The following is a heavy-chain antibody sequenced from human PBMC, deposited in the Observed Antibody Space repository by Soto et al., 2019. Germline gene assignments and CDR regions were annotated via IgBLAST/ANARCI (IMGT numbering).Heavy chain of an antibody. D-gene: IGHD2-2*01. CDR1: GFTFSTYT. CDR2: ISGSGGSP. V-gene: IGHV3-23*01. J-gene: IGHJ4*02. CDR3: AKARCSTTNCYVPDY. Sequence: PGGSLRLSCAASGFTFSTYTMSWVRQAPGKGLEWDSAISGSGGSPSYADSVQGRFTISRDNPKNTLYLQMNSLRAEDTAMYYCAKARCSTTNCYVPDYWGQGTLVTVPQ.